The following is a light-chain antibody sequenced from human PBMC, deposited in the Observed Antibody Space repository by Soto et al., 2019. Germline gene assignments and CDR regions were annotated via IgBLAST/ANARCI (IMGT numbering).Light chain of an antibody. J-gene: IGKJ1*01. CDR1: QSISSW. CDR3: QQYNSYPWT. Sequence: DIQMTQSPSTLSASVGDSVIITCRASQSISSWLAWYQQKPGKAPKLLIYDASSLESGVPSRFSGSGSGTEFTLTISSLQPDDFATYYCQQYNSYPWTFGQGTKVEIK. V-gene: IGKV1-5*01. CDR2: DAS.